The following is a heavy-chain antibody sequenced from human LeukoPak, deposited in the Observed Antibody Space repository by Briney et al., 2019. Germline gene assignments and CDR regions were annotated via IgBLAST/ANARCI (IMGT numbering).Heavy chain of an antibody. J-gene: IGHJ4*02. D-gene: IGHD3-9*01. CDR3: ARAIRGYDILTGYSYYFDY. CDR1: GYTFTGYY. Sequence: ASVKVPCKASGYTFTGYYMHWVRQAPGQGLEWMGRINPNSGGTNYAQKFQGRVTMTRDTSISTAYMELSRLRSDDTAVYYCARAIRGYDILTGYSYYFDYWGQGTLVTVSS. CDR2: INPNSGGT. V-gene: IGHV1-2*06.